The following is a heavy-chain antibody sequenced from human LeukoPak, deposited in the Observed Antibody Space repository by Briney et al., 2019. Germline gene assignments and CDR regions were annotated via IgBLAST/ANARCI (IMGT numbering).Heavy chain of an antibody. D-gene: IGHD3-10*01. CDR1: GFTFSSYE. V-gene: IGHV3-48*03. Sequence: TGGSLRLSCAAPGFTFSSYEMNWVRQAPGKGLEWISFISSGGNDIYYADSVKGRFTISRDNTKNSLYLQVDSLRDEDTAVYYCARALFGVRGANDYWGQGTLVTVSS. CDR2: ISSGGNDI. J-gene: IGHJ4*02. CDR3: ARALFGVRGANDY.